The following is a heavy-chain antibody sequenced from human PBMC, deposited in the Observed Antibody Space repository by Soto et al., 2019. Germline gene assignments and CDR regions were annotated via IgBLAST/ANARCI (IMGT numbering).Heavy chain of an antibody. D-gene: IGHD3-22*01. CDR3: TSRYYDSSGYNLYFDY. Sequence: GGSLRLSCAASGFTFSGSAMHWVRQASGKGLEWVGRIRSKANSYATAYAASVKGRFTISRDDSKNTAYLQMNSLKTEDTAVYYCTSRYYDSSGYNLYFDYWGQGTLVTVYS. J-gene: IGHJ4*02. CDR2: IRSKANSYAT. CDR1: GFTFSGSA. V-gene: IGHV3-73*01.